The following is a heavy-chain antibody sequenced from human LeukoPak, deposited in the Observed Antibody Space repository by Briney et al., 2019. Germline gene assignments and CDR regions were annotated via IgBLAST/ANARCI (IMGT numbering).Heavy chain of an antibody. CDR1: GFTYSSHD. Sequence: PGGSLRLSCAVSGFTYSSHDMHWVRQATGRGLEWVSGIGTDGDTYYAGSVKGRFNISRENAKNSLYLQMNSLRGGDTAVYYCARGPRAYKYYSSWYFDYWGQGTLVTVSS. V-gene: IGHV3-13*01. J-gene: IGHJ4*02. CDR2: IGTDGDT. D-gene: IGHD6-13*01. CDR3: ARGPRAYKYYSSWYFDY.